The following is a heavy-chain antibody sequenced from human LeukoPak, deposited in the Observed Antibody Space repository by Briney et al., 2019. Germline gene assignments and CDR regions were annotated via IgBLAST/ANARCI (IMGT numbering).Heavy chain of an antibody. CDR1: GFXVSRKY. Sequence: GGSLRLSCAASGFXVSRKYMSWVRQAPGKGLEWVSVIYSGGSADYADSVKGRFTISRDNSKNTLHLQMKSLRAEDTAVYYCAKMSNYYNSLGYYAFDIWGQGTMVTVSS. CDR3: AKMSNYYNSLGYYAFDI. D-gene: IGHD3-22*01. CDR2: IYSGGSA. J-gene: IGHJ3*02. V-gene: IGHV3-66*01.